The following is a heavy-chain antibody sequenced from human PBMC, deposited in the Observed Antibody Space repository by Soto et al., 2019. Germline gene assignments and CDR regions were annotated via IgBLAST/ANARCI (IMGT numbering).Heavy chain of an antibody. CDR2: ISYDGSNK. Sequence: QVQLVESGGGVVQPGRSLRLSCAASGFTFSSYAMHWVRQAPGKGLEWVAVISYDGSNKYYADSVKGRFTISRDNSKNTLYLQMSSLRAEDTAVYYWARLFHCSGGSCYSPAFDYWGQGTLVTVSS. CDR1: GFTFSSYA. V-gene: IGHV3-30-3*01. D-gene: IGHD2-15*01. CDR3: ARLFHCSGGSCYSPAFDY. J-gene: IGHJ4*02.